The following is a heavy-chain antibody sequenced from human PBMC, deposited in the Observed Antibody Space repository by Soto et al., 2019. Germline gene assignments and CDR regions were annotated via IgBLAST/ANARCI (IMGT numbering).Heavy chain of an antibody. CDR1: GFTFSSYA. D-gene: IGHD3-3*01. CDR2: ISYDGSNK. Sequence: QVQLVESGGGVVQPGRSLRLSCAASGFTFSSYAMHWVRQAPGKGLEWVAVISYDGSNKYYADSVKGRFTISSDNSKNSLSLQMNSLRAEDTAVYYCARDNGPSVYYVYYFDYWRQGTLLTVSS. J-gene: IGHJ4*02. CDR3: ARDNGPSVYYVYYFDY. V-gene: IGHV3-30-3*01.